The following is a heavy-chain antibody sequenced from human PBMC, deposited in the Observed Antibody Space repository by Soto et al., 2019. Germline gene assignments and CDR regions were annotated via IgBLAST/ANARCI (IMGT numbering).Heavy chain of an antibody. CDR1: GGPISSNIYY. CDR3: ASQHYYDSSGYYVVY. Sequence: SETLSLTCTVSGGPISSNIYYWVWIRHPPGKGLEWIGNIHYSGSTYYDSSLKSRVTISVDTSKNQFSLKLSSVTAADTAVYYCASQHYYDSSGYYVVYWGQGTLVTVS. J-gene: IGHJ4*02. CDR2: IHYSGST. V-gene: IGHV4-39*01. D-gene: IGHD3-22*01.